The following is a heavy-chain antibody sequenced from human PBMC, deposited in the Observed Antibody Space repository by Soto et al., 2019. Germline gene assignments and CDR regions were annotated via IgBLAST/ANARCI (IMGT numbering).Heavy chain of an antibody. CDR1: SGSISGYY. Sequence: PSETLSLTCTVSSGSISGYYGSWIRQPPGKGLEWIGNIYYTGITKYKPSLKDRVTISVDTSKNQFSLRLTSVTAADTAVYYCAKGSRGVAYWFDPWGQGILVTVSS. CDR2: IYYTGIT. V-gene: IGHV4-59*01. CDR3: AKGSRGVAYWFDP. D-gene: IGHD3-10*01. J-gene: IGHJ5*02.